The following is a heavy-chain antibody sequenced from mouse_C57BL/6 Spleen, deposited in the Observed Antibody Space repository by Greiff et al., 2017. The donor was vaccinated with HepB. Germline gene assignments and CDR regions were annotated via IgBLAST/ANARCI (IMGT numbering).Heavy chain of an antibody. V-gene: IGHV1-15*01. Sequence: VKLVESGAELVRPGASVTLSCKASGYTFTDYEMHWVKQTPVHGLEWIGAIDPETGGTAYNQKFKGKAILTADKSSSTAYMELRSLTSEDSAVYYCTRNEYYDDHYYAMDYWGQGTSVTVSS. CDR2: IDPETGGT. CDR3: TRNEYYDDHYYAMDY. J-gene: IGHJ4*01. D-gene: IGHD2-4*01. CDR1: GYTFTDYE.